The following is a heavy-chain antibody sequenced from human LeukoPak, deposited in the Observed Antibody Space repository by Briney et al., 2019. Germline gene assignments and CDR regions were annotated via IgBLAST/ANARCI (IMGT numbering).Heavy chain of an antibody. D-gene: IGHD2-15*01. V-gene: IGHV1-2*02. CDR1: GYTFTGYY. CDR2: INPNSGGT. CDR3: ARDGCSGGSCYLPAYFDY. Sequence: ASVKVSCKASGYTFTGYYMHWVRQAPGQGLEWMGWINPNSGGTNYAQKLQGRVTMTTDTSTSTAYMELRSLRSDDTAVYYCARDGCSGGSCYLPAYFDYWGQGTLVTVSS. J-gene: IGHJ4*02.